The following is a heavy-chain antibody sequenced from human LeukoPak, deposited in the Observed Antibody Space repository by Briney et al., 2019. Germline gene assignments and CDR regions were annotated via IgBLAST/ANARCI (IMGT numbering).Heavy chain of an antibody. CDR1: GGTFSSYA. CDR2: IIPIFGTA. D-gene: IGHD3-22*01. J-gene: IGHJ4*02. V-gene: IGHV1-69*13. CDR3: ATPLDYYDRSDSHQGGD. Sequence: ASVKVSCKASGGTFSSYAISWVRQAPGQGLEWMGGIIPIFGTANYAQKFQGRVTITADESTSTAYMELSSLRSEDTAVYYCATPLDYYDRSDSHQGGDWGQGTLVTVSS.